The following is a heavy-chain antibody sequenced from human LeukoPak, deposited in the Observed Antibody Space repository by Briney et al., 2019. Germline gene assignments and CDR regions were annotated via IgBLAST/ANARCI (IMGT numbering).Heavy chain of an antibody. D-gene: IGHD5-24*01. Sequence: GGSLRLSCAASGFAFSDYAMSWVRQAPGKGLEWVSAVSASGASTYYADSVEGRFSISRENSKRTLYLQMNSLRAEDTAIYYCARYGHGYRLDYWGQGALVTVSS. CDR2: VSASGAST. V-gene: IGHV3-23*01. CDR1: GFAFSDYA. J-gene: IGHJ4*02. CDR3: ARYGHGYRLDY.